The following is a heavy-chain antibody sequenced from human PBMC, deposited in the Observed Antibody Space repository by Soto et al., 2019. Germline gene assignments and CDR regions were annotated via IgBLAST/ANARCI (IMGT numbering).Heavy chain of an antibody. V-gene: IGHV4-59*01. CDR2: IYYSGST. CDR3: ARGRNCSGGSCYSEWWFDP. CDR1: GGSISSYY. D-gene: IGHD2-15*01. J-gene: IGHJ5*02. Sequence: ETLSLTRTVSGGSISSYYWSWIRQPPGKGLEWIGYIYYSGSTNYNPSLKSRVTISVDTSKNQFSLKLSSVTAADTAVYYCARGRNCSGGSCYSEWWFDPWGQGTLVTVSS.